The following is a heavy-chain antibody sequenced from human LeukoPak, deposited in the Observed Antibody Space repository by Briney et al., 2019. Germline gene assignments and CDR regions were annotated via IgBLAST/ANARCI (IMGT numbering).Heavy chain of an antibody. CDR3: ARVGWFGGFYFDY. D-gene: IGHD3-10*01. CDR2: ISSGGSTI. Sequence: PGGSLRLSCAASGFIFSSYEMSWVRQAPGKGLEWVSYISSGGSTIYYADSVKGRFTISRDNAKNSLYLQMNSLRAEDTAVYYCARVGWFGGFYFDYWGQGILVTVSS. CDR1: GFIFSSYE. J-gene: IGHJ4*02. V-gene: IGHV3-48*03.